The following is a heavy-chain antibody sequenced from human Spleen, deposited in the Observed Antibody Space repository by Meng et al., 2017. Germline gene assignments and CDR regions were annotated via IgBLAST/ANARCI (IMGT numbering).Heavy chain of an antibody. Sequence: QVQLVQSGAEVKKPGASVKVSCKASGYTFIGYYIHWVRQAPGQGLEWMGRINPNSGGTEYAQKFQGRVTMTRDTSISTAYMELSRLRSDDTAVYYCASSYGYSSSWYFDYWGQGTLVTVSS. CDR2: INPNSGGT. J-gene: IGHJ4*02. V-gene: IGHV1-2*06. CDR1: GYTFIGYY. CDR3: ASSYGYSSSWYFDY. D-gene: IGHD6-13*01.